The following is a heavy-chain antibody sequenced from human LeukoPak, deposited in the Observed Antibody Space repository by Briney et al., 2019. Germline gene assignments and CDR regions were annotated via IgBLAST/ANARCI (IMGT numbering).Heavy chain of an antibody. V-gene: IGHV3-21*01. CDR1: GFTFSDYT. Sequence: KPGGSLRLSCAASGFTFSDYTMNWVRQAPGKGLEWVSSIGSVTTYIYYADSVKGRFTISRDNAKNTLYLQMNSLRVDDTAVYYCARDPKYGDLDYWGLGTLVTVSS. J-gene: IGHJ4*02. CDR2: IGSVTTYI. CDR3: ARDPKYGDLDY. D-gene: IGHD4-17*01.